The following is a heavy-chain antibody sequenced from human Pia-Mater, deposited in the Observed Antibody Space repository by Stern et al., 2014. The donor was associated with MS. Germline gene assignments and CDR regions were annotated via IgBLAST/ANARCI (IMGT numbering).Heavy chain of an antibody. CDR3: AHLFSDASSAWFDP. V-gene: IGHV2-5*02. CDR1: GFSLSTSGAG. D-gene: IGHD6-6*01. Sequence: QVTLRESGPTLEKPTPPLTLTCTFSGFSLSTSGAGVTWHRPPPGKALEWLVVIYWDDEKRYSPALKTRLTITRDTSKSQVVLTMTSMDPVDTATYYCAHLFSDASSAWFDPWGQGTLVTVSS. CDR2: IYWDDEK. J-gene: IGHJ5*02.